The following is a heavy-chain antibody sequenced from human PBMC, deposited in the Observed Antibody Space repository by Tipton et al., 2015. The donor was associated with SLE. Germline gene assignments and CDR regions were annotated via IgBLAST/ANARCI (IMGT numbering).Heavy chain of an antibody. CDR2: IYTSGST. D-gene: IGHD4-17*01. CDR3: ARGYGDYSNWFDP. CDR1: GYSVRSGYY. Sequence: TLSLTCTVSGYSVRSGYYWSWIRQPAGKGLEWIGRIYTSGSTDYNPSLKSRVTISVDTSKNQFSLKLSSVTAADTAVYYCARGYGDYSNWFDPWGQGTLVTVSS. J-gene: IGHJ5*02. V-gene: IGHV4-61*02.